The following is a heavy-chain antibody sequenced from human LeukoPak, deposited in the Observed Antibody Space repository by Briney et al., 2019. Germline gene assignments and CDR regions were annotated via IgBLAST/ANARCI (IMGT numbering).Heavy chain of an antibody. Sequence: GGSLRLSCAASGFTFSDYYMSWIRQAPGKGLEWVSYISSSDSTIYYADSAKGRFTISRDNAKNSLYLQMNSLRAEDTAVYYCARDGSRFCSSTSCYSGYYYYGMDVWGQGTTVTVSS. V-gene: IGHV3-11*01. CDR1: GFTFSDYY. D-gene: IGHD2-2*01. CDR2: ISSSDSTI. J-gene: IGHJ6*02. CDR3: ARDGSRFCSSTSCYSGYYYYGMDV.